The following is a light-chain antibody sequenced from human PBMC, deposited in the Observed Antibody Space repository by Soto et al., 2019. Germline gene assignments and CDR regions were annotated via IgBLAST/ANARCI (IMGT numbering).Light chain of an antibody. CDR1: QSISTW. V-gene: IGKV1-5*01. CDR2: DAS. CDR3: QQYNLYWT. J-gene: IGKJ1*01. Sequence: DIQMTQSPSTLSASVGDRVTITCRASQSISTWLAWYQQKPGKAPKLLIYDASSLESGVPSRFSGSGSGTEFTLTISSLQPEDLATYYCQQYNLYWTFGQGTKVDIK.